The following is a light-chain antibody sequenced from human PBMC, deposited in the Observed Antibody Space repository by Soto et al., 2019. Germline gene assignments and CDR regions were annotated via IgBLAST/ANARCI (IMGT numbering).Light chain of an antibody. CDR2: GAS. Sequence: EIVMTQSPGTLSVAPGERATLSCRASQSVSSKLDWYQQKPGQAPRLLIYGASTMATGIPARFSGSGSGTEFTLTFSSLQSEDFAVYYCQRYNNWPGTFGQGNKVEIK. J-gene: IGKJ1*01. V-gene: IGKV3-15*01. CDR3: QRYNNWPGT. CDR1: QSVSSK.